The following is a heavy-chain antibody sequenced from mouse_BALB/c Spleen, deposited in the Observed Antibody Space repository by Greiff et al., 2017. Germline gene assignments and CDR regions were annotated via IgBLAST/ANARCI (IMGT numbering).Heavy chain of an antibody. J-gene: IGHJ2*01. CDR2: ISSGGSYT. V-gene: IGHV5-9-4*01. D-gene: IGHD2-2*01. CDR3: ARRGYDY. CDR1: GFTFSSYA. Sequence: EVMLVESGGGLVKPGGSLKLSCAASGFTFSSYAMSWVRQSPEKRLEWVAEISSGGSYTYYPDTVTGRFTISRDNAKNTLYLEMSSLRSEDTAMYYCARRGYDYWGQGTTLTVSS.